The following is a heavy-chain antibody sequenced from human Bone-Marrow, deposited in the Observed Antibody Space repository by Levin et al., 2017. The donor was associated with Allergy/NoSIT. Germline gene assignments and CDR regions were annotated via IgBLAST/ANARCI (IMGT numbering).Heavy chain of an antibody. Sequence: LSLPCAASGFAFRSYWMSWVRQAPGEGLEWVANIENDGTENFHVDSVRGRFTISRDTNSVYLHMTSLRVEDTAVYYCARNWRSAFDIWGQGTMVTVSS. CDR2: IENDGTEN. D-gene: IGHD2-8*02. V-gene: IGHV3-7*04. J-gene: IGHJ3*02. CDR3: ARNWRSAFDI. CDR1: GFAFRSYW.